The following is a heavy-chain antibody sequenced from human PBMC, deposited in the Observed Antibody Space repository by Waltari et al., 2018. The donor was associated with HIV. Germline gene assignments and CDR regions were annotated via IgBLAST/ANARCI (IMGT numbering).Heavy chain of an antibody. V-gene: IGHV1-69*08. CDR3: ARDRSPYYYDSSGYYFFDY. J-gene: IGHJ4*02. D-gene: IGHD3-22*01. CDR1: GGTFSSYT. CDR2: TLPILGIA. Sequence: QVQLVQSGAEVKKPGSSVKVSCKASGGTFSSYTISWVRQAPGQGLEWMGRTLPILGIANYAQKFQGRVTITADKSTSTAYMELSSLRSEDTAVYYCARDRSPYYYDSSGYYFFDYWGQGTLVTVSS.